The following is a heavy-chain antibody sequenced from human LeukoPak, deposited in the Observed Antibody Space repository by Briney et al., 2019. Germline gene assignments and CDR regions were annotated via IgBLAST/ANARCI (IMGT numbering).Heavy chain of an antibody. CDR2: INPSGGST. V-gene: IGHV3-23*01. J-gene: IGHJ4*02. Sequence: GGSLRLSCAASGFTFSSYVMSWVRQAPGKGLEWVSAINPSGGSTYYADSVKGRFTIPRDNSKNTLHLQMNSLRAEDTAVYYCAKEGSSWYYFDYWGQGTLVTVSS. CDR3: AKEGSSWYYFDY. CDR1: GFTFSSYV. D-gene: IGHD6-13*01.